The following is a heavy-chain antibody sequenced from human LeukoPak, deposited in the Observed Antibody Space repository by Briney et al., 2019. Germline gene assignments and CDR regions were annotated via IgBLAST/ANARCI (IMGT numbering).Heavy chain of an antibody. Sequence: GGSLRLSCAASGFTFSSYWMSWVRQAPGKGLEWVANIKQGGSEKYYVDSVKGRFTISRDNAKNSLYLQMNSLRPEDTAVYYCARDWCSTTVSFVVSAYMDVWGKGTTVTVSS. J-gene: IGHJ6*03. CDR3: ARDWCSTTVSFVVSAYMDV. CDR1: GFTFSSYW. D-gene: IGHD1-26*01. CDR2: IKQGGSEK. V-gene: IGHV3-7*01.